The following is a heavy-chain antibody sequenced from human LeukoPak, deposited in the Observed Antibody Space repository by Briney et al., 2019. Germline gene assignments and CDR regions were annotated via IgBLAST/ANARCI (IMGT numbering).Heavy chain of an antibody. V-gene: IGHV3-23*01. CDR2: ISGSGGST. CDR1: GFTFSSYA. Sequence: PGGSLRLSCAASGFTFSSYAMSWVRQAPGEGMEWVSAISGSGGSTYYADSVKGRFTISRDNSKNTLYLQMNSLRAEDTAVYYCAKLRYSGSYHLPYAFDIWGQGTMVTVSS. D-gene: IGHD1-26*01. J-gene: IGHJ3*02. CDR3: AKLRYSGSYHLPYAFDI.